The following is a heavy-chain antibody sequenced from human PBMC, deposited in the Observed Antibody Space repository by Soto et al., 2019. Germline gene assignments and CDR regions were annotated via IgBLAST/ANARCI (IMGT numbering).Heavy chain of an antibody. D-gene: IGHD6-19*01. Sequence: EVQLVESGGGLVQPGGSLRLSCAASGFTVSSNYMSWVRQAPGKGLEWVSVIFTGGSTYYADSVKGRFTISRHSSKNTVYLQKNSLRAEDTAVYYCARVRYSSGWLDAFDIWGQGTMVTVSS. CDR2: IFTGGST. CDR1: GFTVSSNY. V-gene: IGHV3-53*04. J-gene: IGHJ3*02. CDR3: ARVRYSSGWLDAFDI.